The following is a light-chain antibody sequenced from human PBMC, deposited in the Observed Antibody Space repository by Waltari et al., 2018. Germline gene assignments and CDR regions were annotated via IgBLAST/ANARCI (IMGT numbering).Light chain of an antibody. J-gene: IGKJ1*01. V-gene: IGKV4-1*01. Sequence: DIVMTQSPDSLAVSLGERATINFQSSQCVLYSSNNKNCLAWYQQKPGQPPKLLIYWASTRESGVPDRFSGSGSGTDFTLTISSLQAEDVAVYYCHQYYSSPWTFGQGTKVEI. CDR2: WAS. CDR3: HQYYSSPWT. CDR1: QCVLYSSNNKNC.